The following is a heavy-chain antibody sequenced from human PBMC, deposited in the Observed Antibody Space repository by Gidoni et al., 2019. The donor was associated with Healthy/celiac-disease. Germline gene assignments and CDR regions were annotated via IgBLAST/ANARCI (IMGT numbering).Heavy chain of an antibody. CDR2: IIPILDVT. Sequence: QVQLVQSGAEVKKPGSSVKVSCKAPEGTFSSYTISWVRQAPGQGLEWMGRIIPILDVTNYAQNFQGRVTITADQSTNTAYMELSSLRSEDTAVYFCAVNPSRYGMDVWGQGTTVTVSS. V-gene: IGHV1-69*02. CDR1: EGTFSSYT. CDR3: AVNPSRYGMDV. J-gene: IGHJ6*02.